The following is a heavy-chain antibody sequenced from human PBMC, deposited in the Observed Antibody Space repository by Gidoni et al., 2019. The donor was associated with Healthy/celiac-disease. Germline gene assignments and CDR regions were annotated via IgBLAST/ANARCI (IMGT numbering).Heavy chain of an antibody. Sequence: EVQLVESGGVVVQPGGSLRLSCAASGFTFDDYTMHWVRQAPGKGLEWVSLLSWDGGSTYYADSVKGRFTISRDNSKNSLYLQMNSLRTEDTALYYCAKSVHDYGDYYYYYGMDVWGQGTTVTVSS. CDR1: GFTFDDYT. CDR3: AKSVHDYGDYYYYYGMDV. V-gene: IGHV3-43*01. J-gene: IGHJ6*02. D-gene: IGHD4-17*01. CDR2: LSWDGGST.